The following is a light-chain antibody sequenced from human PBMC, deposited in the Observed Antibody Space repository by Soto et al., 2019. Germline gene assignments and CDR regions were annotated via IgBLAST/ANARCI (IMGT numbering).Light chain of an antibody. CDR1: QSISIY. V-gene: IGKV1-39*01. J-gene: IGKJ2*01. CDR2: AAS. Sequence: DIQMTQSPSSLSASVGDRVTITCRTSQSISIYLNWYQQKPGKAPKVLIYAASSLQGGVPSRFSGSGSGTDFTLTISSLQPEDSATYHCQQSYSTPYTFGQGTKLEIK. CDR3: QQSYSTPYT.